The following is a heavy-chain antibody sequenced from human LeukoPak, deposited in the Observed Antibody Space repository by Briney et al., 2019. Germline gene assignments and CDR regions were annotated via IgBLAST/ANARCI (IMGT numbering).Heavy chain of an antibody. D-gene: IGHD2-15*01. CDR3: AVAATPNYYYYYYMDV. Sequence: GASVKVSCKASGYTFTSHDINWVRQATGQGLEWMGWMNPNSGNTGYAQKFQGRVTMTRNTSISTAYMELSSLRSEDTAVCYCAVAATPNYYYYYYMDVWGKGTTVTVSS. CDR1: GYTFTSHD. J-gene: IGHJ6*03. CDR2: MNPNSGNT. V-gene: IGHV1-8*01.